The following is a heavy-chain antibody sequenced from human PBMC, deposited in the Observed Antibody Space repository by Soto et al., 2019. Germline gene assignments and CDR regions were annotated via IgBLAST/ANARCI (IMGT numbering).Heavy chain of an antibody. CDR3: ARVEAEYGDHRYYFDY. Sequence: GGSLRLSCAASGFTFSSYAMHWVRQAPGKGLEWVAVISYDGSNKYYADSVKGRFTISRDNSKNTLYLQMNSLRAEDTAVYYCARVEAEYGDHRYYFDYWGQGTLVTVSS. CDR2: ISYDGSNK. J-gene: IGHJ4*02. D-gene: IGHD4-17*01. CDR1: GFTFSSYA. V-gene: IGHV3-30-3*01.